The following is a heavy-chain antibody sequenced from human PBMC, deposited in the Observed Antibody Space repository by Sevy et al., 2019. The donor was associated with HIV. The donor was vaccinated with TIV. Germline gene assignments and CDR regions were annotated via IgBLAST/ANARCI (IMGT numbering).Heavy chain of an antibody. J-gene: IGHJ4*02. CDR1: GFTFSNFG. CDR2: VKQDMSEK. CDR3: ARAQQITMLVVIGGLYFDF. V-gene: IGHV3-7*01. D-gene: IGHD3-22*01. Sequence: GGSLRLSCAASGFTFSNFGMSWVRQAPGKGLEWVANVKQDMSEKYYADSVKGRFTISRDNAKNSLYLEMNSLRAEDTAVYYCARAQQITMLVVIGGLYFDFWGQGTLVTVSS.